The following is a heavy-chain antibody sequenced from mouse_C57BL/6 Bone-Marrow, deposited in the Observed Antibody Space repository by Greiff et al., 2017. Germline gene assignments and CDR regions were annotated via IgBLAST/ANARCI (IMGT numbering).Heavy chain of an antibody. V-gene: IGHV14-4*01. Sequence: VQLQQSGAELVRPGASVKLSCTASGFNIKDDYMHWVKQRPEQGLEWIGWIDPENGDTEYASKFQGKATITADTSSNTAYLQLSSLTSEDTAVYYGTLITTVVATDYWGQGTTLKVSS. J-gene: IGHJ2*01. D-gene: IGHD1-1*01. CDR2: IDPENGDT. CDR3: TLITTVVATDY. CDR1: GFNIKDDY.